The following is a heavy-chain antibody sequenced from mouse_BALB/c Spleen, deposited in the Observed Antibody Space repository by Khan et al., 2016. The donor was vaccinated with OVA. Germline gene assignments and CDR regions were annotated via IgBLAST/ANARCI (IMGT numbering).Heavy chain of an antibody. CDR2: ISYSGNT. Sequence: EVQLQESGPGLVKPSQSLSLTCTVTGYSITSDYAWNWIRQFPGNELEWMGYISYSGNTNYNPSLKSRISITRDTSKNQFFLQLISVTTEDTATYYCARVYGGDFDYWGQGTTLTVSS. V-gene: IGHV3-2*02. D-gene: IGHD1-1*01. CDR1: GYSITSDYA. J-gene: IGHJ2*01. CDR3: ARVYGGDFDY.